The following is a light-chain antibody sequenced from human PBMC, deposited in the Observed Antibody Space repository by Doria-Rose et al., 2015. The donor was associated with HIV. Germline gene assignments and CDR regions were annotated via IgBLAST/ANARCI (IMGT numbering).Light chain of an antibody. J-gene: IGKJ3*01. CDR1: QSLLYTSKNY. Sequence: DIRVTQSPESLGMSLGERATLNCKPNQSLLYTSKNYLAWYQQKPGQPPKLLIYCSSTRQSGVPARFSGSGSGTDFTLTISSLEAEDVAVYYCQQYYDTPSFGPGTTVDIK. V-gene: IGKV4-1*01. CDR3: QQYYDTPS. CDR2: CSS.